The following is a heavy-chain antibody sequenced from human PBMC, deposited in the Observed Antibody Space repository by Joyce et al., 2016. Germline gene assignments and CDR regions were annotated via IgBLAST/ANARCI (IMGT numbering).Heavy chain of an antibody. CDR3: VKEGGYKDLGDY. Sequence: QVQLVDSGGGVVQPGRSLRLSCAACGFTFSRDGMHWVRQAPGKGLEWVALISFDGSDKYYADSVKGRFTISRDNSKNTLYLQMNSLRAEDTAVYYWVKEGGYKDLGDYWGQGTLVTVSS. CDR2: ISFDGSDK. V-gene: IGHV3-30*18. J-gene: IGHJ4*02. D-gene: IGHD3-10*01. CDR1: GFTFSRDG.